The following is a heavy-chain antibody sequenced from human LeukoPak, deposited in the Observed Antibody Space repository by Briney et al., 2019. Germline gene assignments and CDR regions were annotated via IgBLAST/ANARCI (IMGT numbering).Heavy chain of an antibody. D-gene: IGHD4/OR15-4a*01. V-gene: IGHV4-59*08. CDR2: IYYSGST. Sequence: TSETLSLTCTVSGDSISSYYWSWIRQPPGKGLEWIGYIYYSGSTNYNPSLKSRVTISVDRSKNQFSLKVTSVTAADTAVYYCAKSRVYGGSFDYWGQGTPVTVSS. CDR3: AKSRVYGGSFDY. CDR1: GDSISSYY. J-gene: IGHJ4*02.